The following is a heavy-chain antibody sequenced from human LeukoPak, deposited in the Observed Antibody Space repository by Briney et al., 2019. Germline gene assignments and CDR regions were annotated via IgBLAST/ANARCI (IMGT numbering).Heavy chain of an antibody. J-gene: IGHJ3*02. CDR2: ISPNSGGP. CDR1: GYTFTRYY. Sequence: GASVKVSCKASGYTFTRYYMHWVRQAPGQGLEWMGWISPNSGGPTYEHKFQGRVTMTRDTSISTAYMELSRLRSDDTAVYYCARESPRSGYYYGDDAFDIWGQGTMVTVSP. CDR3: ARESPRSGYYYGDDAFDI. V-gene: IGHV1-2*07. D-gene: IGHD3-22*01.